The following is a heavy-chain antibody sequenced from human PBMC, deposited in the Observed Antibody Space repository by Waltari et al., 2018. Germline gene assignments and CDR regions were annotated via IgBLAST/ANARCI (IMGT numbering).Heavy chain of an antibody. V-gene: IGHV1-24*01. CDR2: FDPEDGET. J-gene: IGHJ4*02. CDR1: GYTLTELS. Sequence: QGQLVQSGAAGKKPGASVEVSCKVDGYTLTELSMHWVRQAPGKGLEWMGGFDPEDGETIYAQKFQGRVTMTEDTSTDTAYMELSSLRSEDTAVYYCATMRWLQLPSYFDYWGQGTLVTVSS. D-gene: IGHD5-12*01. CDR3: ATMRWLQLPSYFDY.